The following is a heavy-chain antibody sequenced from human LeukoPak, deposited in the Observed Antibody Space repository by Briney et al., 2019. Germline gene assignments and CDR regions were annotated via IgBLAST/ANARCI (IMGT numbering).Heavy chain of an antibody. J-gene: IGHJ4*02. D-gene: IGHD5-18*01. CDR3: AKDIRRGYNYGYDQFAY. CDR1: GLTFSMPA. Sequence: GGSLRLSCAASGLTFSMPAMDWVRQAPGKGLEWVAFIRYDGSNHSYADSVKGRFTISRDNSKNTLYLQMNSLRAEDTAIYYCAKDIRRGYNYGYDQFAYWGQGTLVTVSS. CDR2: IRYDGSNH. V-gene: IGHV3-30*02.